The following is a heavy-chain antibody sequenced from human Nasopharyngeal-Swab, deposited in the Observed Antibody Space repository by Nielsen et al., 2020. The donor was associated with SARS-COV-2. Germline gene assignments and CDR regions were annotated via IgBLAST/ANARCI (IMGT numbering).Heavy chain of an antibody. CDR3: ARGGYSSGWVVY. Sequence: SETLSFTCTVPGGSISSYYWSWIRQPPGKGLEWIGYIYYSGSTNYNPSLKSRVTISVGTSKNQFSLKLSSVTAADTAVYYCARGGYSSGWVVYWGQGTLVTVSS. J-gene: IGHJ4*02. CDR1: GGSISSYY. CDR2: IYYSGST. V-gene: IGHV4-59*01. D-gene: IGHD6-19*01.